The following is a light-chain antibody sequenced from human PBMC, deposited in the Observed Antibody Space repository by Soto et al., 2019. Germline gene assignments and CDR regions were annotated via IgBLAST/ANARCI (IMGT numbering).Light chain of an antibody. J-gene: IGKJ1*01. CDR1: QSLSNNY. Sequence: EILVTQSTPTLSGSAGERATPSCRASQSLSNNYLAWYQQKPGPAPRLLIYGASSRATGIPDRFSGSGSGTDFTLTISRLEPEDFAVYYCQQYGSSWTFGQGTKVDIK. V-gene: IGKV3-20*01. CDR2: GAS. CDR3: QQYGSSWT.